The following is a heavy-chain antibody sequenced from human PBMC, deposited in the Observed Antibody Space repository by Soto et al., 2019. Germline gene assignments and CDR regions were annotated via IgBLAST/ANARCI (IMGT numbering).Heavy chain of an antibody. J-gene: IGHJ4*02. D-gene: IGHD3-10*01. CDR3: ARGGPPIDY. CDR2: INAGNGNT. Sequence: QVQLVQSGAEEKKPGASVKVSCKASGYTFSSYAMHWVRQAPGQRLEWMGWINAGNGNTKYSQKFQSRVTITRDTSASTAYMELSSLRSEDTAVYYCARGGPPIDYWGQGTLVTVSS. CDR1: GYTFSSYA. V-gene: IGHV1-3*05.